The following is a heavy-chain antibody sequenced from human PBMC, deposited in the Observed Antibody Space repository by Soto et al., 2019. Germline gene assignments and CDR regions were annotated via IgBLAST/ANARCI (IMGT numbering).Heavy chain of an antibody. CDR1: GGSISSGGYY. J-gene: IGHJ4*02. D-gene: IGHD3-10*01. CDR2: IYHSGST. V-gene: IGHV4-30-2*01. Sequence: PSETLSLTCTVSGGSISSGGYYWSWIRQHPGKGLEWIGYIYHSGSTYYNPSLRSRVSISIDTSKNQFSLKLRSVTAADTAVYYCARDDWDGSGRPNYFDSWGQGTLVTVS. CDR3: ARDDWDGSGRPNYFDS.